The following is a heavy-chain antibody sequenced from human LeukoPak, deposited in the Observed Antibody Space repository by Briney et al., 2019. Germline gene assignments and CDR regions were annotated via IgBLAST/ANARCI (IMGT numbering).Heavy chain of an antibody. J-gene: IGHJ4*02. CDR1: GDSMSSHY. CDR3: AREYDPSTRYFDY. Sequence: SETLSLTCNVSGDSMSSHYWSWFRQPAGKGLEWIGRIYTSGNTNYNPSLKSRITMSVDASKNHFSLKLTSVTAADTAVYFCAREYDPSTRYFDYWGQGTLVTVSS. V-gene: IGHV4-4*07. CDR2: IYTSGNT. D-gene: IGHD3-3*01.